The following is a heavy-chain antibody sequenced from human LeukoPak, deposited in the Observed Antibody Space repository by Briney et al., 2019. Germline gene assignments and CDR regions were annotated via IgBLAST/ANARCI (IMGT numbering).Heavy chain of an antibody. Sequence: GGSLRLSCAASGFTFSSYWMHWVRQAPGKGLVWVSRINTDGSGTSYADSVRGRFTISRDNAKNTLYLQMSSLRAGDTAVYYCARRTGGVYYDYYMDVWGKGTTVTVS. V-gene: IGHV3-74*01. CDR2: INTDGSGT. CDR3: ARRTGGVYYDYYMDV. CDR1: GFTFSSYW. D-gene: IGHD7-27*01. J-gene: IGHJ6*03.